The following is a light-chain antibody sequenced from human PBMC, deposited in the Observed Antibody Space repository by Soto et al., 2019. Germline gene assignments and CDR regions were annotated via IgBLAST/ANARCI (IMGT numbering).Light chain of an antibody. CDR2: GPS. CDR3: EQYDILPLP. Sequence: EMVMTQSPATLSLSPGESATLSCRASQSVRSNLAWYQQRPGQPPRLLIYGPSTRATGIPAKFSGSGSGTEFTLTIRSLQSEDFAVYCGEQYDILPLPFGGGTKVEIK. CDR1: QSVRSN. J-gene: IGKJ4*01. V-gene: IGKV3-15*01.